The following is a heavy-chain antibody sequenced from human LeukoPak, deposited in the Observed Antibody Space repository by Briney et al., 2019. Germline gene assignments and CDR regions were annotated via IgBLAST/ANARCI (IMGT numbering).Heavy chain of an antibody. CDR2: IYYSGST. J-gene: IGHJ6*03. V-gene: IGHV4-39*07. D-gene: IGHD3-10*01. CDR1: GGSISSSSYY. Sequence: SETLSLTCTVSGGSISSSSYYWGWIRQPPGKGLEWSGSIYYSGSTYYNPSLKSRVTISVDTSKNQFSLKLSSVTAADTAVYYCARDAGTMVRGVITIDGPYYYYYMDVWGKGTTVAVSS. CDR3: ARDAGTMVRGVITIDGPYYYYYMDV.